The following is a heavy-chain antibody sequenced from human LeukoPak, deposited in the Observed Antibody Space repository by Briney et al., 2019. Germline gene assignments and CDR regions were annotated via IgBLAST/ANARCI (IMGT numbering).Heavy chain of an antibody. Sequence: SETLSLTCTVSGGSISNYYWSWVRQPPGKGLEWLGEINHSGSTNYNPSLKSRVTISVDTSKNQFSLKLSSVTAADTAVYYCARDTYYYDSSGLRFDYWGQGTLVTVSS. CDR3: ARDTYYYDSSGLRFDY. V-gene: IGHV4-34*01. CDR1: GGSISNYY. J-gene: IGHJ4*02. CDR2: INHSGST. D-gene: IGHD3-22*01.